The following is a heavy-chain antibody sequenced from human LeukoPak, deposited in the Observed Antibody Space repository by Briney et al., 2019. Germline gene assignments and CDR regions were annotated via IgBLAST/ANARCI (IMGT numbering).Heavy chain of an antibody. CDR1: GGSISSTTYY. J-gene: IGHJ5*02. CDR2: INYSGST. D-gene: IGHD2-21*02. CDR3: ARRSYCGGDCHSNWFDP. V-gene: IGHV4-39*01. Sequence: SETLSLTCSVSGGSISSTTYYWGWIRQPPGKGLEWIGSINYSGSTFYNPSLKSRVTISVDTSKNQFSLKLSSVTAADTAVYYCARRSYCGGDCHSNWFDPWGQGTLVTVSS.